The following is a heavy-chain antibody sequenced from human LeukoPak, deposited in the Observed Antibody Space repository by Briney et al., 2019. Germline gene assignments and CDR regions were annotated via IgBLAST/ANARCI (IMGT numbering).Heavy chain of an antibody. J-gene: IGHJ4*02. Sequence: GGSLRLSSAASGFTFSSYDMHWVRQAPGKGPEWVAIIRYDVSNENYADSVKGRFTISRDNSKKTLYLQMNSLRAEDTAVYYCARSRYNLDYWGQGTLVTVSS. CDR1: GFTFSSYD. V-gene: IGHV3-30*02. CDR2: IRYDVSNE. D-gene: IGHD5-24*01. CDR3: ARSRYNLDY.